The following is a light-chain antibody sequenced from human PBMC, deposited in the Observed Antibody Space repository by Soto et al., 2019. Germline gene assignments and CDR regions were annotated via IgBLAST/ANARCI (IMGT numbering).Light chain of an antibody. CDR1: ETITSN. Sequence: ELGMYKSPAALSVYPGNTVTLSCRANETITSNLAWYQQKPGQAPRLLIYGASTRATGIPVRFSGSGSGTEFTHTISSLQSEDFAVYYCQHYNIWIASFGGVANVDIK. CDR3: QHYNIWIAS. V-gene: IGKV3-15*01. J-gene: IGKJ4*01. CDR2: GAS.